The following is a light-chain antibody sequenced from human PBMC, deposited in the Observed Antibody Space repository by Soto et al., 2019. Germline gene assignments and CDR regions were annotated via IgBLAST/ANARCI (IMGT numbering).Light chain of an antibody. J-gene: IGKJ1*01. CDR2: GVS. CDR1: QSVDSAY. CDR3: HQYGASPWT. Sequence: EIVLTQSACTLSWSPGERATLSCRASQSVDSAYLGWYQHKPGQAPRLLIYGVSTRATGTPDRFSASGYATEFTLNINRLETEDFAVYYCHQYGASPWTFGQGTKVDIK. V-gene: IGKV3-20*01.